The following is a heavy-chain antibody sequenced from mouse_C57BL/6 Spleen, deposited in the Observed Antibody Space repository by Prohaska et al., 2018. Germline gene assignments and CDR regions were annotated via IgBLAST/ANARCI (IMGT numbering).Heavy chain of an antibody. CDR2: INPNNGGT. CDR3: AIGSSLGY. V-gene: IGHV1-26*01. J-gene: IGHJ2*01. D-gene: IGHD1-1*01. Sequence: HGKSLEWIGDINPNNGGTSYNQKFKGKATLTVDKSSSTAYMELRSLTSEDSAVYYCAIGSSLGYWGQGTTLTVSS.